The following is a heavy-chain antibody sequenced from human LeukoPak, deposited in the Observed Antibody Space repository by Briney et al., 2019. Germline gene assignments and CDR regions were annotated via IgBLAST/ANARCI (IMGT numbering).Heavy chain of an antibody. CDR2: ISYSGNT. D-gene: IGHD4-17*01. CDR1: GGPFSHYY. J-gene: IGHJ3*02. Sequence: SETLSLTCAVYGGPFSHYYWTWIRQPPGKGLEWIGYISYSGNTNYNPSLKSRVTISVDTSKNQFSLRLSSVTAADTAVYYCARDPTTVTKGFDIWGQGTMVTVSS. CDR3: ARDPTTVTKGFDI. V-gene: IGHV4-59*01.